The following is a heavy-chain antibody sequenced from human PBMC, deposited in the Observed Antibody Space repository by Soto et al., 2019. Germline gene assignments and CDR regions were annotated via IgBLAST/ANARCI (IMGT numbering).Heavy chain of an antibody. CDR2: INAGNGNT. D-gene: IGHD2-2*01. V-gene: IGHV1-3*01. Sequence: VPVKVSCKGAGYTFTSYAMHWVRQAPGQRLEWMGWINAGNGNTKYSQKFQGRVTITRDTSASTAYMELSSLRSEDTAVYYCAREIPAAMFDYWGQGTLVTVSS. CDR3: AREIPAAMFDY. CDR1: GYTFTSYA. J-gene: IGHJ4*02.